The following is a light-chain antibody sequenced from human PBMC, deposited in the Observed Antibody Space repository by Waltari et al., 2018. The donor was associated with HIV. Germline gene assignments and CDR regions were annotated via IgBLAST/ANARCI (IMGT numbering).Light chain of an antibody. J-gene: IGLJ3*02. V-gene: IGLV2-11*01. CDR2: DVN. Sequence: QSALTQPASVSGSPGQSITISCTGTSSDVGDYNYVSWYQQHPGKAPKLMIFDVNKRPSGVPDRFSGSNSGNTASLTISGLQAEDEADYYCCSYADKYTWVFGGGTKLTVL. CDR1: SSDVGDYNY. CDR3: CSYADKYTWV.